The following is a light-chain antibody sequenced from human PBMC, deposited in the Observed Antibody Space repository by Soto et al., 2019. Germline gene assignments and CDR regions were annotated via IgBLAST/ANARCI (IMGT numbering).Light chain of an antibody. CDR2: GAS. J-gene: IGKJ1*01. CDR3: QQYNNWHRT. V-gene: IGKV3-15*01. Sequence: ETVMTQSPATLYVSPGERATRSCRASQSVSTNIAWYQHKPGQAPRLLVYGASTRSTGIPARFTGRGSGTEFTPIISSPQSEDFAVYHCQQYNNWHRTFGQGTKVDI. CDR1: QSVSTN.